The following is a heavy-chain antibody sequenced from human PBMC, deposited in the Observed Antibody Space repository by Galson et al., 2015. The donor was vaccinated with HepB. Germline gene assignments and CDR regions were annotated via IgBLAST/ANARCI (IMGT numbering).Heavy chain of an antibody. Sequence: QSGAEVKKPGESLKISCKGSGYSFTSYWIGWVRQMPGKGLEWMGIIYPGDSDTRYSPSFQGQVTISADKSISTAYLQWSSLKASNTAMYYCARKEVTAPLYYYYYYGMGVWGQGTTVPVS. J-gene: IGHJ6*02. CDR1: GYSFTSYW. CDR3: ARKEVTAPLYYYYYYGMGV. D-gene: IGHD2-21*02. V-gene: IGHV5-51*03. CDR2: IYPGDSDT.